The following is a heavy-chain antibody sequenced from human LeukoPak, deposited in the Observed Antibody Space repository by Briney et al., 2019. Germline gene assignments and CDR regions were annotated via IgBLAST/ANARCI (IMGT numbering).Heavy chain of an antibody. CDR2: INPNSGGT. J-gene: IGHJ3*02. CDR3: VRAPTIIRTPPRAPLDI. D-gene: IGHD3-22*01. CDR1: GYTFTGYY. Sequence: ASVKVSCKASGYTFTGYYMHWVRQAPGQGLEWMGWINPNSGGTNYAQKFQGRVTMTRDTSISTAYMKLSRLRSDDTAVYYCVRAPTIIRTPPRAPLDIWGQGTMVTVSS. V-gene: IGHV1-2*02.